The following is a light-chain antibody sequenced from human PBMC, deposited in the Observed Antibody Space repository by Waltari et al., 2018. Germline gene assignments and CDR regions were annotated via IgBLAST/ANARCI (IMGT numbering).Light chain of an antibody. CDR3: CSYAGSRTYV. CDR1: SSDVVNFNL. V-gene: IGLV2-23*01. J-gene: IGLJ1*01. CDR2: EGS. Sequence: QSALTQPASVSGSPGQSITISCTGTSSDVVNFNLVSWYQQHPGKVPKLIILEGSKGPSGVSSHVSVSKSGNTASLTISGLRAEDEADYYCSYAGSRTYVFGTGTKVTVL.